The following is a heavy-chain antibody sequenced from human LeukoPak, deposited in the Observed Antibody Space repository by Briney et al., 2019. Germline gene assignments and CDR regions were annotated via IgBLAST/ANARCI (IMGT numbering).Heavy chain of an antibody. J-gene: IGHJ4*02. V-gene: IGHV4-61*01. CDR2: IYYSGST. CDR1: GGSISSSSYY. Sequence: SETLSLTCTVSGGSISSSSYYWSWIRQPPGKGLEWIGYIYYSGSTNYNPSLKSRVTISVDRSKNQSSLKLRSVIAADTAVYYCARVGWELLGPFDHWGQGTLVTVSS. D-gene: IGHD1-26*01. CDR3: ARVGWELLGPFDH.